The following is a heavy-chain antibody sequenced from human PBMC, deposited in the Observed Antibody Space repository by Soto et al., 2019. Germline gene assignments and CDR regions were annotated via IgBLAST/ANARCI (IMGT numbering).Heavy chain of an antibody. CDR3: ARDKLIAVAGTFDY. CDR1: GFTFSSYG. CDR2: IWYDGSNK. D-gene: IGHD6-19*01. V-gene: IGHV3-33*01. J-gene: IGHJ4*02. Sequence: QVQLVESGGGVVQPGRSLRLSCAASGFTFSSYGMHWVRQAPGKGLEWVAVIWYDGSNKYYADSVKGRFTISRDNSKNTLYLQMNGRRAEDTAVYYWARDKLIAVAGTFDYWGQGTLVTVSS.